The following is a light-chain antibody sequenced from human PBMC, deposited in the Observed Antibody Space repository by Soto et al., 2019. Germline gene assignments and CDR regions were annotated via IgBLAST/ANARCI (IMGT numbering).Light chain of an antibody. J-gene: IGKJ5*01. CDR2: AAS. CDR3: PQSYSTLIT. CDR1: QSISSY. V-gene: IGKV1-39*01. Sequence: DIQMTQSPSSLSASVGDRVTITCRASQSISSYLNWYQQKPGKAPKLLIYAASSLQSGVPSRFSGSGSGTDFTLTISSLQPEDFATYYCPQSYSTLITFGQGTRREIK.